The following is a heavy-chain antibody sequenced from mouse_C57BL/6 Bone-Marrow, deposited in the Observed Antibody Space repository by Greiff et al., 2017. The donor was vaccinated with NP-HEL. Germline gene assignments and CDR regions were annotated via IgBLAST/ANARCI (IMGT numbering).Heavy chain of an antibody. J-gene: IGHJ2*01. Sequence: DVKLVESEGGLVQPGSSMKLSCTASGFTFSDYYMAWVRQVPEKGLEWVANINYDGSSTYYLDSLKSRFIISRDNAKNILYLQMSSLKSEDTATYYCARDRGGWLLTLDYWGQGTTLTVSS. CDR2: INYDGSST. D-gene: IGHD2-3*01. CDR3: ARDRGGWLLTLDY. V-gene: IGHV5-16*01. CDR1: GFTFSDYY.